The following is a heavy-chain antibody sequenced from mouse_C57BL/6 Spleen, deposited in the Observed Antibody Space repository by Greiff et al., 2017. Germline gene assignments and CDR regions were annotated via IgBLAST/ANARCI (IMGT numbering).Heavy chain of an antibody. V-gene: IGHV5-16*01. J-gene: IGHJ1*03. CDR2: INYDGSST. D-gene: IGHD2-4*01. CDR1: GFTFSDYY. Sequence: EVQLVESEGGLVQPGSSMTLSCTASGFTFSDYYMAWVRQVPEKGLEWVANINYDGSSTYYLDSLKSRFIISRDNAKNILYLQMSSLKSEDTATYYCARERAYDYDLGWYFDVWGTGTTVTVSS. CDR3: ARERAYDYDLGWYFDV.